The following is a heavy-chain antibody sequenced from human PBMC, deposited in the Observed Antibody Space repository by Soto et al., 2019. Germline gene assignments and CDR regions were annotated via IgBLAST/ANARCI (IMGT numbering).Heavy chain of an antibody. CDR2: ISRSGSST. V-gene: IGHV3-11*01. CDR1: GFTFSDYY. J-gene: IGHJ5*02. Sequence: QVKLVESGGGLVKPGGSLRLSCAASGFTFSDYYMSWIRQAPGKGLEWVSDISRSGSSTHYADPVKGRFTISRDNAKNSLYLQMNSLRAEDTAVYYWARDRVDTAWGWFDPWGQGTLVTVSS. D-gene: IGHD5-18*01. CDR3: ARDRVDTAWGWFDP.